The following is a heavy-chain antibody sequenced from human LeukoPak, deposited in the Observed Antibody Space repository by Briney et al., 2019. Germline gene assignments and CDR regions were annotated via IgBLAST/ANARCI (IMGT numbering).Heavy chain of an antibody. Sequence: GGSLRLSCAASGFIFSSYSMNWVRQAPGKGLEWVSAISGSGGSTYYADSVKGRFTISRDNSKNTLYLQMNSLRAEDTAVYYCAKDARTGCSSSWITDYWGQGTLVTVSS. CDR3: AKDARTGCSSSWITDY. CDR2: ISGSGGST. J-gene: IGHJ4*02. CDR1: GFIFSSYS. D-gene: IGHD6-13*01. V-gene: IGHV3-23*01.